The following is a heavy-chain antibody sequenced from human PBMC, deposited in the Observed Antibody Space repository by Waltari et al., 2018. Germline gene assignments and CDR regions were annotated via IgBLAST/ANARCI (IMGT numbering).Heavy chain of an antibody. D-gene: IGHD3-10*01. CDR3: ARGGGSLDY. CDR2: INSEGSLI. J-gene: IGHJ4*02. V-gene: IGHV3-74*01. Sequence: EVQLVESGGGLVRPGGSLRLSCAASGFPSNTYWLHWVRQAPGKGLVWVARINSEGSLISYAASVKGRFTISRDNAKNTLYLQMNSLRAEDTAVYYCARGGGSLDYWGQGTQVTVSS. CDR1: GFPSNTYW.